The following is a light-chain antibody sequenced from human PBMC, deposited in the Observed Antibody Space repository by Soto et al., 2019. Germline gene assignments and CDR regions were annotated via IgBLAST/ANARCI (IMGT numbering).Light chain of an antibody. J-gene: IGLJ1*01. CDR1: SSDVGATEY. Sequence: QSALTQPPSASGSPGQSVAISCTGTSSDVGATEYVSWYQQHSGKAPKLLLYEVNKRPSGVPDRFSGSKSGNTASLTVSALQADDEADYYCISHAGASNVLGTGTKLTVL. CDR3: ISHAGASNV. CDR2: EVN. V-gene: IGLV2-8*01.